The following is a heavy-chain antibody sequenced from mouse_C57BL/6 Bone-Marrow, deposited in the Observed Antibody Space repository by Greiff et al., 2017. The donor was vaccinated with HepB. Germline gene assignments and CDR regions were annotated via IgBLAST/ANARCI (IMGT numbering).Heavy chain of an antibody. CDR3: AHYYGSSYGGY. J-gene: IGHJ2*01. CDR1: GYTFTDYY. Sequence: EVQLQQSGPELVKPGASVKISCKASGYTFTDYYMNWVKQSHGKSLEWIGDINPNNGGTSYNQKFKGKATLTVDKSSSTAYMELRSLTSEDSAVYYCAHYYGSSYGGYWGQGTTLTVSS. CDR2: INPNNGGT. D-gene: IGHD1-1*01. V-gene: IGHV1-26*01.